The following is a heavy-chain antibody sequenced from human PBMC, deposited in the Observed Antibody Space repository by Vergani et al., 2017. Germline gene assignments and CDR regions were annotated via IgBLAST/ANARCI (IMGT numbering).Heavy chain of an antibody. Sequence: EVQLVQSGAEVKTPGASLKISCKGSGFSFSTYWLGWVRQLPGKGLEWMGLIFPGDSQIRSSLSFQGRVTISADKSISTAYLQWYSLQASDTAMYYCGRLGDGYYYHGFDIWGQGTAVTVSS. J-gene: IGHJ3*02. CDR2: IFPGDSQI. CDR3: GRLGDGYYYHGFDI. V-gene: IGHV5-51*01. D-gene: IGHD3-3*01. CDR1: GFSFSTYW.